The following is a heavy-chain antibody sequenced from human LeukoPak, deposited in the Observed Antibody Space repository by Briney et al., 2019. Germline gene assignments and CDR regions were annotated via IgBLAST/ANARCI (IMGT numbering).Heavy chain of an antibody. Sequence: GASVKVSCKASGYTLTGYYMHWVGQAPGQGLEWMGWINPHSGGTDYAQKFKGRGTMTRDTSISTAYMELSRLRSDDTAVYYCAREKLVRLILARWFDPWGQGTLVTVSS. J-gene: IGHJ5*02. CDR2: INPHSGGT. CDR3: AREKLVRLILARWFDP. D-gene: IGHD1-1*01. CDR1: GYTLTGYY. V-gene: IGHV1-2*02.